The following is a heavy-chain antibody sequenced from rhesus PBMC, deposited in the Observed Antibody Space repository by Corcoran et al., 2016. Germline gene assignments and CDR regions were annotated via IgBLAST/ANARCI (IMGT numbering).Heavy chain of an antibody. J-gene: IGHJ4*01. D-gene: IGHD6-31*01. Sequence: EVQLVESGGGLVQPGGSLRLSCAASGFTFSDHSMDWVRQAPLKGLECVSSILSGDGSITVDPDSFKGRFTISQDNAKNTVYLQMNSLRAEDTAVYYCARHSPAADCDYWGQGVLVTVSS. V-gene: IGHV3-110*02. CDR2: ILSGDGSIT. CDR1: GFTFSDHS. CDR3: ARHSPAADCDY.